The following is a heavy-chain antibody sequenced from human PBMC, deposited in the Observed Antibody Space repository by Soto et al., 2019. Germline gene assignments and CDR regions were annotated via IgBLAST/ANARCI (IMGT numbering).Heavy chain of an antibody. V-gene: IGHV1-3*01. Sequence: QVQLVQSGAEVKKPGASVKVSCKASGYTFTSYAMHWVRQAPGQRLEWMGWINAGNGNTKYSQKFQGRVTITRDTSASTAYMELSSLRSEDTAVYYSASGSWITDAFDIWGQGTMVTVSS. J-gene: IGHJ3*02. CDR2: INAGNGNT. D-gene: IGHD2-15*01. CDR3: ASGSWITDAFDI. CDR1: GYTFTSYA.